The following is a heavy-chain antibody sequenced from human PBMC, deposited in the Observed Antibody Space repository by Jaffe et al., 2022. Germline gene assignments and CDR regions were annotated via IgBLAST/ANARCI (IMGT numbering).Heavy chain of an antibody. J-gene: IGHJ6*03. D-gene: IGHD6-13*01. CDR3: ARWAHSQLALGLREGYYYMDV. CDR2: IRYDGSNK. V-gene: IGHV3-30*02. CDR1: GFTFSSYG. Sequence: QVQLVESGGGVVQPGGSLRLSCAASGFTFSSYGMHWVRQAPGKGLEWVAFIRYDGSNKYYADSVKGRFTISRDNSKNTLYLQMNSLRAEDTAVYYCARWAHSQLALGLREGYYYMDVWGKGTTVTVSS.